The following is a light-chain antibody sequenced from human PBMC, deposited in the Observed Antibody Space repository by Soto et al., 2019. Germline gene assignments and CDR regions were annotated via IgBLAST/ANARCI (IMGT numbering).Light chain of an antibody. CDR2: DVS. CDR1: SNDVGGYNY. V-gene: IGLV2-14*01. J-gene: IGLJ1*01. Sequence: QSALTQPASVSGSPGRSITISCTGTSNDVGGYNYVSWYQQHPGKAPKLMIYDVSNRPSGVSDRFSGSKSGNTASLTISGLQAEDEADYYCSSYASSSTNYVFGTGTKVTVL. CDR3: SSYASSSTNYV.